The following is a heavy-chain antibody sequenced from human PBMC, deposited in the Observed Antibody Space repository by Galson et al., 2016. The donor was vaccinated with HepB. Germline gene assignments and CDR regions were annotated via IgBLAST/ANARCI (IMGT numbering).Heavy chain of an antibody. V-gene: IGHV3-33*01. Sequence: SLRLSCAASGFSFSSYGMHWIRQAPGKGLEWVAFIWKDGTTKYYADSVKGRFTISRDNSKNTLYLQMNSLRVEDTAVYYCARGGNIWNYRSYFDYWGQGSLVTVSS. CDR3: ARGGNIWNYRSYFDY. D-gene: IGHD1-7*01. CDR2: IWKDGTTK. CDR1: GFSFSSYG. J-gene: IGHJ4*02.